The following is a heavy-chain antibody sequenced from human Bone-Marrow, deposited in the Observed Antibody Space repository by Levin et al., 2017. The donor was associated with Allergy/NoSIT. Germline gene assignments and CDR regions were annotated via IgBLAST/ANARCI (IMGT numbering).Heavy chain of an antibody. J-gene: IGHJ6*03. CDR3: AKDRAVEQWLASMDV. CDR2: LSFDGSEK. CDR1: GFTFSSYG. D-gene: IGHD6-19*01. Sequence: SCAASGFTFSSYGMHWVRQAPGKGLEWVAVLSFDGSEKSYADSVKGRFTISRDNSKNTLYLQMNSLRAEDTAVYNCAKDRAVEQWLASMDVWGKGTTVTVSS. V-gene: IGHV3-30*18.